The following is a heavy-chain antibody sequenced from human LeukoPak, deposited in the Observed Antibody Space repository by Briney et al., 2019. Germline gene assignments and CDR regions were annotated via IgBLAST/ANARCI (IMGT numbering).Heavy chain of an antibody. V-gene: IGHV1-18*01. Sequence: ASVKVSCEASGYTLTSYGINWMRQAPGQGLEWMGWISTQSGNTNYAQKVQGRLTLTTDRSTNTAYMELRSLRSDDTAVYYCAGGAYGDKWGQGTMATVSS. J-gene: IGHJ4*02. CDR2: ISTQSGNT. D-gene: IGHD4-17*01. CDR3: AGGAYGDK. CDR1: GYTLTSYG.